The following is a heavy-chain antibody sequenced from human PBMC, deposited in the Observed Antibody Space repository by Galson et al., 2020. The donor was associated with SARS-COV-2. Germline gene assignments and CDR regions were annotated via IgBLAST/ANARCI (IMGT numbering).Heavy chain of an antibody. V-gene: IGHV4-31*03. CDR3: ARDKVVAATNLAYYYYYYGMDV. D-gene: IGHD2-15*01. J-gene: IGHJ6*02. Sequence: SETLSLTCTVSGGSISSGGYYWSWIRQHPGKGLEWIGYIYYSGSTYYNPSLKSRVTISVDTSKNQFSLKLSSVTAADTAVYYCARDKVVAATNLAYYYYYYGMDVWGQGTTVTVSS. CDR2: IYYSGST. CDR1: GGSISSGGYY.